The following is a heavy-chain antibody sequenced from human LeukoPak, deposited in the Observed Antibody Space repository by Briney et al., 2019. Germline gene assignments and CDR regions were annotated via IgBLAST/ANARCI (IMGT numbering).Heavy chain of an antibody. D-gene: IGHD1-1*01. CDR2: INPNSGGT. Sequence: ASVKVSCKASGYTFTGYYMHWVRQAPGQGLEWMGWINPNSGGTNYAQKFQGRVTMTRDTSISTTYMELSRLRSDDTAVYYCARVGATGTTSPFDYWGQGTLVTVSS. CDR3: ARVGATGTTSPFDY. J-gene: IGHJ4*02. V-gene: IGHV1-2*02. CDR1: GYTFTGYY.